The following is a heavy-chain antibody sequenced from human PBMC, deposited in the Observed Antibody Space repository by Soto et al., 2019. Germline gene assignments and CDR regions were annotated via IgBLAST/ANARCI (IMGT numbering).Heavy chain of an antibody. V-gene: IGHV4-59*08. D-gene: IGHD2-15*01. CDR2: ICYSGST. J-gene: IGHJ4*02. CDR3: ARHLPARVSGQGY. CDR1: GDSITSYL. Sequence: SETLSLACTVCGDSITSYLWSWIRQPPGKGLEWIGQICYSGSTTYNPSLKSRVTISVDTSKNQFSLKLSSVTAADTAVYYCARHLPARVSGQGYWRQGTLVTVSS.